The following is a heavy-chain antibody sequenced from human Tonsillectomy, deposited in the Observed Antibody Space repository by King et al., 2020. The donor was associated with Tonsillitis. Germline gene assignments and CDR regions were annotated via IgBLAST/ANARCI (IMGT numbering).Heavy chain of an antibody. CDR3: ARQIGVPNTYYYDSSGYSDAFDI. Sequence: QLQESGPGLVKPSETLSLTCTVSGGSISSYYWSWIRQPPGKGLEWIGYIYYSGSTNYNPSLKSRVTISVDTSKNQFSLKLSSVTAADTAVYYCARQIGVPNTYYYDSSGYSDAFDIWGQGTMVTVSS. CDR2: IYYSGST. V-gene: IGHV4-59*08. D-gene: IGHD3-22*01. CDR1: GGSISSYY. J-gene: IGHJ3*02.